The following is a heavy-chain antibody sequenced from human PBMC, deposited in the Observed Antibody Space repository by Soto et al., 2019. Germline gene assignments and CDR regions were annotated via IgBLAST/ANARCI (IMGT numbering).Heavy chain of an antibody. Sequence: GESPKISCKGSGYSFTSYWISWERQMPGKGLGWMGMIVPSYPCTNCSQSFQGHSTISTDKSISTAYLQGTSLKAPDTARYYCARASYSSGWYEIFFYYGLEVWGQGTTVTVSS. CDR2: IVPSYPCT. J-gene: IGHJ6*02. CDR3: ARASYSSGWYEIFFYYGLEV. V-gene: IGHV5-10-1*01. D-gene: IGHD6-19*01. CDR1: GYSFTSYW.